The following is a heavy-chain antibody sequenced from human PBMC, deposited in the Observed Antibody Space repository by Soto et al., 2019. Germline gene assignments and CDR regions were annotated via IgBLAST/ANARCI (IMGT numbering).Heavy chain of an antibody. D-gene: IGHD2-15*01. CDR2: ISYDGNNK. CDR3: ARAAPRYCSGGSCYSGRDY. J-gene: IGHJ4*02. Sequence: GVSLRLSCAASGFTYSTYTMHWVRRAPGKGLEWVAVISYDGNNKFYADSVKGRFTISRDSTKQTLYLQMNSLRPDDTAVYYCARAAPRYCSGGSCYSGRDYWGQGTLVTVS. CDR1: GFTYSTYT. V-gene: IGHV3-30-3*01.